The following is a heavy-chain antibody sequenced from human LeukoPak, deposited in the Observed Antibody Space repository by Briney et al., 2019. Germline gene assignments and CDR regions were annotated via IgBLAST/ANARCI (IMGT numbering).Heavy chain of an antibody. CDR3: ARTPGKIDY. V-gene: IGHV4-34*01. D-gene: IGHD4-23*01. CDR1: GGSFSGYY. Sequence: SETLSLTCAVYGGSFSGYYWSWIRQPLGKGLEWIGEINHSGSTNYNPSLKSRVTISVDTSKNQFSLKLSSVTAADTAVYYCARTPGKIDYWGQGTLVTVSS. J-gene: IGHJ4*02. CDR2: INHSGST.